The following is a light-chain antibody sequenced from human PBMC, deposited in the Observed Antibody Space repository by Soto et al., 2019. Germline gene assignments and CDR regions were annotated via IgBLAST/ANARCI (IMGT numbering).Light chain of an antibody. CDR1: SSDVGDYNY. CDR2: EVS. CDR3: SSYAGSSTLV. V-gene: IGLV2-14*01. Sequence: QSALTQPASVSGSPGQSITIPCTGTSSDVGDYNYVSWYQQHPGKAPELMMYEVSHRPSGVSNRFSGSKSGNTASLTISGLQAEDEADYYCSSYAGSSTLVFGGGTQLTVL. J-gene: IGLJ2*01.